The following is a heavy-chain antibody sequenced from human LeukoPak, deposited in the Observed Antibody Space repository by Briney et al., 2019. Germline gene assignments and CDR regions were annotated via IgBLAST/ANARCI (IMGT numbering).Heavy chain of an antibody. D-gene: IGHD3-22*01. J-gene: IGHJ4*02. CDR3: ASSRDSSGYDLDY. Sequence: ASVKVSCKASGYTFTSYGISWVRQAPGQGLEWMGWISAHNGNTNYAQKLQGRVTVTTDTSTSTAYMELRSLRSDDTAVYCCASSRDSSGYDLDYWGQGTLVTVSS. CDR2: ISAHNGNT. CDR1: GYTFTSYG. V-gene: IGHV1-18*01.